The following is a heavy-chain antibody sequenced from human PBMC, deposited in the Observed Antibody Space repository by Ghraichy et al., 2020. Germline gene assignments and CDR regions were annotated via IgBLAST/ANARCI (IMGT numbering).Heavy chain of an antibody. V-gene: IGHV3-23*01. CDR2: ISGRGGVA. J-gene: IGHJ6*02. CDR3: AKDLWVGDNYYSGGMDD. CDR1: GFTFSSFA. D-gene: IGHD3-10*01. Sequence: GGSLRLSCAASGFTFSSFAMNWVRQAPGKGLEWVSAISGRGGVANYTGSVTGRFTISRDNSRNTMYLQMNSLRAEDTAIDYCAKDLWVGDNYYSGGMDDWGQGTTVTVSS.